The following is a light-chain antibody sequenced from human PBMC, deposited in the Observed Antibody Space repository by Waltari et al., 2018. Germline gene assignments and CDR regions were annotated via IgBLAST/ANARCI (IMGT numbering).Light chain of an antibody. CDR2: DFS. Sequence: QSALTQPASVSGSPGQSITISCTGTATDLGGYNYVSWYQQRPGKAPKLIIFDFSSRPSGISNRFSGSKFGNTASLTISGLQPEDEADYYCCSFTSSSTWVFGGGTKLTVL. J-gene: IGLJ3*02. CDR3: CSFTSSSTWV. CDR1: ATDLGGYNY. V-gene: IGLV2-14*01.